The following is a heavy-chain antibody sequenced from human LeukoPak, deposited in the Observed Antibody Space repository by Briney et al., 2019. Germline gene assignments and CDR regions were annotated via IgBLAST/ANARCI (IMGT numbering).Heavy chain of an antibody. V-gene: IGHV3-21*01. CDR1: GFTLSSYS. D-gene: IGHD1-14*01. Sequence: GGSLRLSCAASGFTLSSYSMNWVRQAPGKGLEWVSSISSSGTYRYYADSAKGRFTISRDNAKNSLYLQMNSLRAEDTAVYSCAGVGNNTSGYWGQGTLVTVSS. J-gene: IGHJ4*02. CDR3: AGVGNNTSGY. CDR2: ISSSGTYR.